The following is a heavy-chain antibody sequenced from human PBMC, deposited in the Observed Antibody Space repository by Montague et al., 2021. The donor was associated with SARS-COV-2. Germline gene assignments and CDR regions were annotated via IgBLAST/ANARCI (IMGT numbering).Heavy chain of an antibody. CDR2: IYHSGSP. D-gene: IGHD2-2*01. V-gene: IGHV4-59*12. J-gene: IGHJ6*03. Sequence: SETLSLTCAVYGGSFSGYYWSWIRQPPGKGLEWIGYIYHSGSPKYNPSLKSRVILLVDTSKNQFSLKLNSVTAADTAVYYCARGQPAAVTLYGIWNGHRDYYYYMDVWGQGTTVTVSS. CDR3: ARGQPAAVTLYGIWNGHRDYYYYMDV. CDR1: GGSFSGYY.